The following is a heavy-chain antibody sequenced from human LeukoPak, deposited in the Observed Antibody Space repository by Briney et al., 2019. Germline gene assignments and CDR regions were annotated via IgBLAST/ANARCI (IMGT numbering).Heavy chain of an antibody. CDR3: TKDRPTWPIDY. D-gene: IGHD5-12*01. Sequence: GGSLRLSCAASGFTFTSYSMSWVRQAPGKGLEWVSSIGSTGDNTYYADSVKGRFTVSRDNSKNTLFLQMNSLRAEDTALYYCTKDRPTWPIDYWGQGTLVTVSS. CDR1: GFTFTSYS. J-gene: IGHJ4*02. CDR2: IGSTGDNT. V-gene: IGHV3-23*01.